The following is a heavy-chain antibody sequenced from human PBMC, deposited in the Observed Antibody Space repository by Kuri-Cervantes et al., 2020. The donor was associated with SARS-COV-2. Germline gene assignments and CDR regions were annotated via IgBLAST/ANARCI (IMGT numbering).Heavy chain of an antibody. Sequence: GESLKISCAASGFTFSSYGMHWVRQAPGKGLEWVAFIRYDGSNKYYADSVKGRFTISRDNSKNTLYLQMNSLRAEDTAVYYCANQSSYYYDSSGYYLLDYWGQGTLVTVSS. D-gene: IGHD3-22*01. CDR3: ANQSSYYYDSSGYYLLDY. J-gene: IGHJ4*02. CDR1: GFTFSSYG. V-gene: IGHV3-30*02. CDR2: IRYDGSNK.